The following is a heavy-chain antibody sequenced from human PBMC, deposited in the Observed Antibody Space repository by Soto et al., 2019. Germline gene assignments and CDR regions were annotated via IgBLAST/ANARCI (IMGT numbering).Heavy chain of an antibody. J-gene: IGHJ3*02. Sequence: PSETLSLTCTVSGGSISSYYWSWIRQPPGKGLEWIGYIYYSGSTNYNPSLKSRVTISVDTSKNQFSLKLSSVTAADTAVYYCARDVGIVVVVAATQTEKDDAFDIWGQGTMVTVSS. CDR1: GGSISSYY. D-gene: IGHD2-15*01. CDR3: ARDVGIVVVVAATQTEKDDAFDI. CDR2: IYYSGST. V-gene: IGHV4-59*01.